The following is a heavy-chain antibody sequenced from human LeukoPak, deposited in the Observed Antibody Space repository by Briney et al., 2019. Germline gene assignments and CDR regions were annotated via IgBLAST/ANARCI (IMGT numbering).Heavy chain of an antibody. V-gene: IGHV3-48*03. CDR2: ISSSGSTI. CDR1: GFTFSSYE. D-gene: IGHD2-2*01. CDR3: ASLYCRTTTCYAGY. J-gene: IGHJ4*02. Sequence: GGSLRLSCAASGFTFSSYEMNWVRQAPGKGLEWVSYISSSGSTIYYADSVKGRFTISRDNAKNSLYLQMNSLKTEDTAVYYCASLYCRTTTCYAGYWGQGTLVTVSS.